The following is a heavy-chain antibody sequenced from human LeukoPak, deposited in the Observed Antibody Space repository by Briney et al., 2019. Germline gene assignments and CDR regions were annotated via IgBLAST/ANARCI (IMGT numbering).Heavy chain of an antibody. Sequence: SQTLSLTCAISGDSVSSNSAAWNWIRQSPSRGLEWLGRTFYRSKWYNDYIVSVKSRININPDTSKNQFSLQLNSVTPEDTAMYYCAREEESSGWSFDYRGQGTLVTVSS. D-gene: IGHD6-19*01. CDR3: AREEESSGWSFDY. J-gene: IGHJ4*02. CDR2: TFYRSKWYN. V-gene: IGHV6-1*01. CDR1: GDSVSSNSAA.